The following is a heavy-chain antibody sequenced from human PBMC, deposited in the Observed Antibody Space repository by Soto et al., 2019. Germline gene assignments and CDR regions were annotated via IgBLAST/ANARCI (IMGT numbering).Heavy chain of an antibody. Sequence: KTSETLSLTCTVSGGSISSSSYYWGWIRQPPGKGLEWIGSIYYSGSTYYNPSLKSRVTISVDTSKNQFSLKLSSVTAADTAVYYCARFTVTRYFDYWGQGTLVTVSS. J-gene: IGHJ4*02. CDR3: ARFTVTRYFDY. V-gene: IGHV4-39*01. CDR2: IYYSGST. D-gene: IGHD4-17*01. CDR1: GGSISSSSYY.